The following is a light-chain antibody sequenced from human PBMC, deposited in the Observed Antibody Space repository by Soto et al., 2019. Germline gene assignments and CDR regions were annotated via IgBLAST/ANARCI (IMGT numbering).Light chain of an antibody. V-gene: IGKV1-33*01. CDR2: DAS. Sequence: DIQMTQSPSSLSASVGDRVTITCQASQDISNYLNWYQQKPGKAPKLLIYDASNLETGVPSRFSGSGSGTDVTFTIRSLQPEDIATYYCQQYDNLPLTFGPGTKVDIK. J-gene: IGKJ3*01. CDR1: QDISNY. CDR3: QQYDNLPLT.